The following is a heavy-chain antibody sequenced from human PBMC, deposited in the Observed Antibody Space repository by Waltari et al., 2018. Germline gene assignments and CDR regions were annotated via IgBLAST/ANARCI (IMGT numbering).Heavy chain of an antibody. CDR1: GYTFTSYD. Sequence: QVQLVQSGAEVKKPGASVKVSCKASGYTFTSYDINWVRQATGQGLEWMGWRNPNSGNTGYAQKFQGRVTMTRNTSISTAYMELSSLRSEDTAVYYCARALLVRGVIINYYGMDVWGQGTTVTVSS. CDR2: RNPNSGNT. V-gene: IGHV1-8*01. J-gene: IGHJ6*02. D-gene: IGHD3-10*01. CDR3: ARALLVRGVIINYYGMDV.